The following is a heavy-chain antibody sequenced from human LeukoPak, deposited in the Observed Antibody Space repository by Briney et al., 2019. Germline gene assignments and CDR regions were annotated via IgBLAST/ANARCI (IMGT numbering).Heavy chain of an antibody. CDR3: ARAPSIVGAGGFDY. Sequence: GASVKVSCKASGYTFTGYYMHWVRQAPGQRLELFGWIIPIFGTANYAQKLQGRVTITADESTSTAYMELSSLRSEDTAVYYCARAPSIVGAGGFDYWGQGTLVTVSS. D-gene: IGHD1-26*01. CDR2: IIPIFGTA. CDR1: GYTFTGYY. J-gene: IGHJ4*02. V-gene: IGHV1-69*13.